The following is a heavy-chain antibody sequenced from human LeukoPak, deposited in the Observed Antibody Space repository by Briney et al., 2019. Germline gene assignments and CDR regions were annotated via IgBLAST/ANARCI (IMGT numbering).Heavy chain of an antibody. D-gene: IGHD3-10*01. CDR1: GYTFTAYY. CDR3: AGHSGSYYPSGFDY. J-gene: IGHJ4*02. CDR2: IIPIFGTA. V-gene: IGHV1-69*13. Sequence: ASVKVSCKASGYTFTAYYMHWVRQAPGQGLEWMGGIIPIFGTANYAQKFQGRVTITADESTSTAYMELSSLRSEDTAVYYCAGHSGSYYPSGFDYWGQGTLVTVSS.